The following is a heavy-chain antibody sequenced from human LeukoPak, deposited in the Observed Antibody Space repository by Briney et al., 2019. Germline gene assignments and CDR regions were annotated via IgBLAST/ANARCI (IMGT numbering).Heavy chain of an antibody. CDR2: IGYDGSKI. CDR3: ARDQGSWYFDHMDV. V-gene: IGHV3-30*02. J-gene: IGHJ6*03. D-gene: IGHD6-13*01. Sequence: GGSLRLSCAASGFTFSRSGMHWVRQAPGKGLEWVTFIGYDGSKIYYADSVKGRFTISRDNSKNTLYLQMNSLRAEDTAVYYCARDQGSWYFDHMDVWGKGTTVTVSS. CDR1: GFTFSRSG.